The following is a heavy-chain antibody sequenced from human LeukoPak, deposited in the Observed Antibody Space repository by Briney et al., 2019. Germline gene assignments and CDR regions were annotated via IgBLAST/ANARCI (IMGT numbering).Heavy chain of an antibody. D-gene: IGHD6-13*01. CDR3: ARGGIQGSGIDEIDY. Sequence: GGPMRPSCAASGSTLRCYNMYWVRQVTGKGLEWVSTIGISGDTYYQDSVKGRFTISRENAKNSLYLQVNSLTAGDTAVYYCARGGIQGSGIDEIDYWGQGTLVTVSS. CDR1: GSTLRCYN. V-gene: IGHV3-13*01. CDR2: IGISGDT. J-gene: IGHJ4*02.